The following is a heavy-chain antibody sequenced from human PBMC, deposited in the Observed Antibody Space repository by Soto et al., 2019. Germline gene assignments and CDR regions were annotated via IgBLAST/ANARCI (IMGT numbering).Heavy chain of an antibody. J-gene: IGHJ6*02. CDR2: IKEDGSQK. CDR3: ARDLNYDFWSGYGPYNYYYGMDV. Sequence: PGGSLRLSCAASGFTFSRYWMSWVRQAPGKGLEWVANIKEDGSQKWYVDSVKGRFTISRDNAKNSLYLQMNSLRAEDTAVYYCARDLNYDFWSGYGPYNYYYGMDVWGQGTTVTVSS. V-gene: IGHV3-7*01. D-gene: IGHD3-3*01. CDR1: GFTFSRYW.